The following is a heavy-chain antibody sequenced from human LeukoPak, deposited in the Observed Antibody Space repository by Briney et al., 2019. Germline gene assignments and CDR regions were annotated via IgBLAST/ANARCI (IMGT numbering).Heavy chain of an antibody. J-gene: IGHJ4*02. CDR2: ISAYNGNT. V-gene: IGHV1-18*01. Sequence: GASVKVSCKASGYTFTSYGTNWVRQAPGQGLEWMGWISAYNGNTKYAQKVQGRVTMTTDTSTNTAYMELRSLRSDDTAVYYCAGDLSSYSSGWYVSLVWGQGTLVTVSS. CDR3: AGDLSSYSSGWYVSLV. D-gene: IGHD6-19*01. CDR1: GYTFTSYG.